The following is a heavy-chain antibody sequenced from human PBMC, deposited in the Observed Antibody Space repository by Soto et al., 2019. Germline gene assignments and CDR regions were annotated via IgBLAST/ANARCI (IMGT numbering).Heavy chain of an antibody. V-gene: IGHV3-33*01. J-gene: IGHJ4*02. CDR2: IWYDGSNK. D-gene: IGHD3-10*01. CDR1: GFTFSSYG. Sequence: GGSLRLSCAASGFTFSSYGMHWVRQAPGKGLEWVAVIWYDGSNKYYADSVKGRFTISRDNSKNTLYLQMNSLRAEDTAVYYCARGVVRELGSNTDYWGQGTLVTVSS. CDR3: ARGVVRELGSNTDY.